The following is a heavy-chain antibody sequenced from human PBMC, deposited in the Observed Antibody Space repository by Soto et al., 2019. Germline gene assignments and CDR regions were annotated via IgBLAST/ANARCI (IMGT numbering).Heavy chain of an antibody. V-gene: IGHV1-69*01. J-gene: IGHJ3*02. CDR3: AREPCDFWTTPSHVFDI. Sequence: QVQLVQSGAEVKKPGSSAKVSCKASGDTFSTYGISWVRQAPGQGLEWLGGIIPAIGTPHYAQKFQGRVTITADESTSTAYMELRSLRSEDTAMYYCAREPCDFWTTPSHVFDIWGQGTMVTVSS. CDR1: GDTFSTYG. D-gene: IGHD3-3*01. CDR2: IIPAIGTP.